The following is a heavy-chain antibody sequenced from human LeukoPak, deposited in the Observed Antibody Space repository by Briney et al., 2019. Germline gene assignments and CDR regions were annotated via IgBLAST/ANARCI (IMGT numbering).Heavy chain of an antibody. D-gene: IGHD1-14*01. V-gene: IGHV4-34*01. J-gene: IGHJ4*02. CDR2: INHSGYT. Sequence: PSETLSLTCAVSGVSFNDYYWSWVRQSPGKGLEWIGEINHSGYTNDSPSLKSRVNISIDTSRKQFSLNLRSVTVADTAVYYCTRMTTGHDYWGQGTLVTVSS. CDR1: GVSFNDYY. CDR3: TRMTTGHDY.